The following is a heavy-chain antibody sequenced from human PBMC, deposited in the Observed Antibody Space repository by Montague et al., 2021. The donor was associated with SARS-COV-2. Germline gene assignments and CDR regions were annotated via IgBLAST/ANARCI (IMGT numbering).Heavy chain of an antibody. V-gene: IGHV4-4*08. CDR2: ISDSGST. J-gene: IGHJ4*02. CDR1: GGSLNNYF. Sequence: SETLSLTCTVSGGSLNNYFWSWIRQPPGKGLEWVGYISDSGSTNYNPSLQSRVTISVDTARNQFSLKLLSVTAADTPFYYYARVDSSGPGEYWGQGLLVSVSS. CDR3: ARVDSSGPGEY. D-gene: IGHD3-22*01.